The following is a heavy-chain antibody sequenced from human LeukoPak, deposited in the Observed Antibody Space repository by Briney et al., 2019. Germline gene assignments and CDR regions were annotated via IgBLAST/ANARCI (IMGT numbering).Heavy chain of an antibody. CDR1: GYSISSGYY. CDR3: AREREDYYDSLDYFDY. J-gene: IGHJ4*02. CDR2: IYHSGST. D-gene: IGHD3-22*01. Sequence: SETLSLTCTVSGYSISSGYYWGWIRQPPGKGLEWIGSIYHSGSTYYNPSLKSRVTISVDTSKNQFSLKLSSVTAADTAVYYCAREREDYYDSLDYFDYWGQGTLVTVSS. V-gene: IGHV4-38-2*02.